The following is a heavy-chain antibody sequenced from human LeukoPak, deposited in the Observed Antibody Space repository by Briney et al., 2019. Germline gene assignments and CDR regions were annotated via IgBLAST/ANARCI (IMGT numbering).Heavy chain of an antibody. V-gene: IGHV3-11*04. Sequence: PGGSLRLSCAASGFTFSDYYMSWIRQAPGKGLEWVSYISSSGSTIYYADSVKGRFTISRDNAKNSLYLQMNSLTDEDTAVYYCAAYSNYAYSFDPWGQGTLVTVSS. D-gene: IGHD4-11*01. CDR1: GFTFSDYY. J-gene: IGHJ5*02. CDR2: ISSSGSTI. CDR3: AAYSNYAYSFDP.